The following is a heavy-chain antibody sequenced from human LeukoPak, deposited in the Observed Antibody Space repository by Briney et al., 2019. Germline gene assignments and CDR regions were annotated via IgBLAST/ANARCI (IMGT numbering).Heavy chain of an antibody. Sequence: GGSLRLSCAASGFTFSSYGMHWVRQAPGKGLVWVSRINSDGSSTSYADSVKGRFAISRDNAKNTLYLQMNSLRAEDTAMYYCARDLGYSSGVDYWGQGTLVTVSS. CDR2: INSDGSST. J-gene: IGHJ4*02. CDR3: ARDLGYSSGVDY. CDR1: GFTFSSYG. D-gene: IGHD6-19*01. V-gene: IGHV3-74*01.